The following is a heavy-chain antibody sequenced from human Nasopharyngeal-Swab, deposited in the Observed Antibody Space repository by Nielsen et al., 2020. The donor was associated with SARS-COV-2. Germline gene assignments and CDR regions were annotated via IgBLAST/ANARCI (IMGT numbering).Heavy chain of an antibody. Sequence: SETLSLTCGVSGTAITSDTGWTWVRQPPGKGLEWIGEIFHDGNYNYNPSLTRRLSISLDKSRNQFSLTLYSVTAADTAIYYCARVAPLAPSRQLHWGQGRLVPVSS. CDR1: GTAITSDTG. J-gene: IGHJ4*02. V-gene: IGHV4-4*02. CDR3: ARVAPLAPSRQLH. CDR2: IFHDGNY. D-gene: IGHD6-6*01.